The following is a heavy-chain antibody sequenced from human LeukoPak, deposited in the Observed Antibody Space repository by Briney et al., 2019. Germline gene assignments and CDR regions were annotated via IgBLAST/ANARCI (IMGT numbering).Heavy chain of an antibody. Sequence: SETLSLTCTVSGGSISSSGYYWGWIRQPPGKGLEGIASIYDSGSTYYNPSLKSRVTISVDTSKNQLSLKLSSLTAADTAVYYCARHEYSGSYYGLSWFDPWGQGTLVTVSS. CDR3: ARHEYSGSYYGLSWFDP. V-gene: IGHV4-39*01. CDR2: IYDSGST. J-gene: IGHJ5*02. D-gene: IGHD1-26*01. CDR1: GGSISSSGYY.